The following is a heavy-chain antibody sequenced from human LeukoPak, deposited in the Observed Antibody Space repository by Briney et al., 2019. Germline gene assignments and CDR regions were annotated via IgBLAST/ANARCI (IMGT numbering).Heavy chain of an antibody. J-gene: IGHJ3*02. CDR1: GGSISSYC. V-gene: IGHV4-59*01. D-gene: IGHD3-22*01. CDR2: IYYSGCT. CDR3: ACLTTADAFDI. Sequence: SETLSLTCTVSGGSISSYCWSWIRQPPGKGLEWIGYIYYSGCTNYNPSLKSRITISVDTSKNQFSLKLSSVTAADTAVYYCACLTTADAFDIWGQGTMVTVSS.